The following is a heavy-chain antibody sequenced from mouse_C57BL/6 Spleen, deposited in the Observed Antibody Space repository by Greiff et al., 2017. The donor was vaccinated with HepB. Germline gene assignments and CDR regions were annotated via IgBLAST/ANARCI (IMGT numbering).Heavy chain of an antibody. CDR2: IYPGDGDT. CDR1: GYAFSSYW. D-gene: IGHD1-1*01. CDR3: ASTTVVDSFAY. V-gene: IGHV1-80*01. Sequence: VQRVESGAELVKPGASVKISCKASGYAFSSYWMNWVKQRPGKGLEWIGQIYPGDGDTNYNGKFKGKATLTADKSSSTAYMQLSSLTSEDSAVYFCASTTVVDSFAYWGQGTLVTVSA. J-gene: IGHJ3*01.